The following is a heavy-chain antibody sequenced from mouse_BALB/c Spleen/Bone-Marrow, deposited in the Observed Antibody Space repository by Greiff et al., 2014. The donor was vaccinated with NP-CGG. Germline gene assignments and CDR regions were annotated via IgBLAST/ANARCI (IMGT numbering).Heavy chain of an antibody. CDR2: ITPYNDDT. CDR3: ARWGGTPYFDY. CDR1: GYTFTSYL. J-gene: IGHJ2*01. D-gene: IGHD4-1*01. V-gene: IGHV1-14*01. Sequence: VQLKQPGPELVKPGASVKMSCKASGYTFTSYLIHWVKQKPGQGLEWIGYITPYNDDTKYNEKFKGKATLTSDKSSSTAYMELSSLTSEDSAVYYCARWGGTPYFDYWGQGTTLTVSS.